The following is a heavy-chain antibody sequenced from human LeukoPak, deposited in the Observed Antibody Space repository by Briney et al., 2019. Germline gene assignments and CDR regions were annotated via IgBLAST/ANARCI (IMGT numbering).Heavy chain of an antibody. D-gene: IGHD6-13*01. J-gene: IGHJ5*02. V-gene: IGHV3-23*01. CDR1: GFTFSSYG. CDR3: ARDRQQSPTNWFDP. CDR2: ISGSGGST. Sequence: GGTLRLSCAASGFTFSSYGMSWVRQAPGKGLEWVSAISGSGGSTYYADSVKGRFTISRDNSKNTLYLQMNSLRAEDTAVYYCARDRQQSPTNWFDPWGQGTLVTVSS.